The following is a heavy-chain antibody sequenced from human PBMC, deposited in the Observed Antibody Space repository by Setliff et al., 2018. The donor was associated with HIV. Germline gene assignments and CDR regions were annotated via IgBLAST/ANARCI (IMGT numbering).Heavy chain of an antibody. V-gene: IGHV1-3*04. CDR1: GYIFTMYT. Sequence: ASVKVSCKASGYIFTMYTMYWVRQAPGQRLEWMGRINTVNGNTKYSQNFQGRVTITRDTSANTANMELSSLRSEDTAVYYCAREPAGSGSGSFGFWGQGTLVTVSS. D-gene: IGHD3-10*01. J-gene: IGHJ4*02. CDR2: INTVNGNT. CDR3: AREPAGSGSGSFGF.